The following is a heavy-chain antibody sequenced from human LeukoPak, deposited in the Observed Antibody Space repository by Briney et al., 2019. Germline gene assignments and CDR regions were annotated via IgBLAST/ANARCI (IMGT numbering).Heavy chain of an antibody. Sequence: GGSLRLSCAASGFTFSSYAMSWVRQAPGKGLEWVSAISGSGGSTYYADSLKGRFTISRDNSKNTLYLQMNSLRADDTVVEYCAEALPWPRQWLAPYFFGYWGQGTLVTVPS. V-gene: IGHV3-23*01. J-gene: IGHJ4*02. CDR1: GFTFSSYA. D-gene: IGHD6-19*01. CDR2: ISGSGGST. CDR3: AEALPWPRQWLAPYFFGY.